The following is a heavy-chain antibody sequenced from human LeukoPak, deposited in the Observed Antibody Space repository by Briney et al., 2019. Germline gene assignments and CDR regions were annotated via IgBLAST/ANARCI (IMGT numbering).Heavy chain of an antibody. V-gene: IGHV4-38-2*02. Sequence: SETLSLTCTVSGFSISRGYFWGWIRQPPGKGLEWIGNIFHSGETQYNPSLQSRVTISVDTSKNQFSLKLSSVTAADTAVYFCARGPYSYDSSGAFDIWGQGTMVTVSS. J-gene: IGHJ3*02. CDR1: GFSISRGYF. D-gene: IGHD3-22*01. CDR3: ARGPYSYDSSGAFDI. CDR2: IFHSGET.